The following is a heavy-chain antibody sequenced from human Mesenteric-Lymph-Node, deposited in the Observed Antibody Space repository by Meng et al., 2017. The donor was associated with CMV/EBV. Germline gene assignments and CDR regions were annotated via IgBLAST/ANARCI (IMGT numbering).Heavy chain of an antibody. CDR2: ISSSSSYI. V-gene: IGHV3-21*01. CDR3: ARGAYGDLYYYYFAMDV. J-gene: IGHJ6*02. D-gene: IGHD4-17*01. Sequence: GESLKISCAASGFTFSSYSMNWVRQAPGKGLEWVSSISSSSSYIYYADSVKGRFTISRDNAKNSLYLQMNSLRAEDTAVYYCARGAYGDLYYYYFAMDVWGQGTTVTVSS. CDR1: GFTFSSYS.